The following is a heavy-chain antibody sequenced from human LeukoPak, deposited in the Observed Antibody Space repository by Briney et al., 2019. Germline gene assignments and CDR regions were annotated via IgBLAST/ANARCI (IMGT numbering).Heavy chain of an antibody. D-gene: IGHD2-2*01. V-gene: IGHV4-59*01. J-gene: IGHJ4*02. CDR2: IHSSGST. CDR3: VRGIYCSSTSCYYYFDY. CDR1: GGSISSYY. Sequence: PSETLSLTCTVSGGSISSYYWSWTRQPPGKGLEWIGYIHSSGSTNYNPSLKSRLTISVDTSKNQFSLKLSSVTAADTAVYYCVRGIYCSSTSCYYYFDYWGQGTLVTVSS.